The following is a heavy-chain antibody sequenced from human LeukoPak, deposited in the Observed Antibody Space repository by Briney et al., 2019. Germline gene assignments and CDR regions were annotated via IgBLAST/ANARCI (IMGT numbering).Heavy chain of an antibody. CDR2: ISAYNGNT. V-gene: IGHV1-18*01. CDR1: GYTFTSYG. CDR3: AGANPFMITFGGVITKPLDY. Sequence: ASVKVSCKASGYTFTSYGISWVRQAPGQGLEWMGWISAYNGNTNYAQKLQGRVTMTTDTSTSTAYMELRSLRSDDTAVYYCAGANPFMITFGGVITKPLDYWGQGTLVTVSS. D-gene: IGHD3-16*02. J-gene: IGHJ4*02.